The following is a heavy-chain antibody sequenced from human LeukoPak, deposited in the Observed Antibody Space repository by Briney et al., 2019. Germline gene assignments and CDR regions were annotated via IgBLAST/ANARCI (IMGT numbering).Heavy chain of an antibody. Sequence: SETLSLTCTVSGGSISSYYWSWIRQPPGKGLEWIGYIYYSGSTNYNPSLKSRVTISVDTSKNQSSLKLSSVTAADTAVYYCARVGSSGWYFGGFEYWGQGTLVTVSS. CDR1: GGSISSYY. V-gene: IGHV4-59*01. J-gene: IGHJ4*02. D-gene: IGHD6-19*01. CDR2: IYYSGST. CDR3: ARVGSSGWYFGGFEY.